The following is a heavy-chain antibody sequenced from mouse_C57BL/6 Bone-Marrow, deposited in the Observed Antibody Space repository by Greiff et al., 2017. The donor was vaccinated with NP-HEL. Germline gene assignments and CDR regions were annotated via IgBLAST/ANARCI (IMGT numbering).Heavy chain of an antibody. CDR3: ARAPNGYPYYYAMDY. CDR2: INYDGSST. D-gene: IGHD2-2*01. J-gene: IGHJ4*01. V-gene: IGHV5-16*01. Sequence: EVQLVESEGGLVQPGRSMKLSCTASGFTFSDYYMAWVRQVPEKGLEWVANINYDGSSTYYLDSLKSRFIISRDNAKNILYLQMSSLKSEDTATYYCARAPNGYPYYYAMDYWGQGTSVTVSS. CDR1: GFTFSDYY.